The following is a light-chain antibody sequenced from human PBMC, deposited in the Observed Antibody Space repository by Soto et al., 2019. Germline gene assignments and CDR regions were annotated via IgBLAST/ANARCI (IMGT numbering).Light chain of an antibody. V-gene: IGKV3-11*01. J-gene: IGKJ3*01. CDR3: QPQFT. CDR2: DAS. Sequence: EIVLTQSPATLSLSPGERATLSCRASQSVSSYLAWYQQKPGQAPRLLIYDASNRATGIPARFSGSGSGTDFTLTISCLEPEDFAVYYCQPQFTFGPGTKVDIK. CDR1: QSVSSY.